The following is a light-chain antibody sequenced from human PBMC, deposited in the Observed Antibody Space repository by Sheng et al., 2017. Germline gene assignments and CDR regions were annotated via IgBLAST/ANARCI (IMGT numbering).Light chain of an antibody. J-gene: IGKJ2*01. Sequence: EVVLTQSPGTLSLSPGESATLSCRASQNINRNYLAWYQQKPGQAPRLLIYVASSRATGIPDRFSGTGSGTDFTLTISRLEPEDFAVYYCQQYGSSPYTFGQGTKLEIK. CDR3: QQYGSSPYT. CDR2: VAS. CDR1: QNINRNY. V-gene: IGKV3-20*01.